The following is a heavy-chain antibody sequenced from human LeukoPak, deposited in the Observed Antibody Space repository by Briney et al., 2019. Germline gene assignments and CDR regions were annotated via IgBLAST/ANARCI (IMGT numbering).Heavy chain of an antibody. Sequence: SETLSLTCTVSGGSISSGDYYWSWIRQPPGKGLEWLGYIYYSGSTNYNPSLKSRVTISVGTSKNQFSLKLSSVTAADTAVYYCARGPDYYGSGSYYNPKFDPWGQGTLVTVSS. CDR1: GGSISSGDYY. D-gene: IGHD3-10*01. J-gene: IGHJ5*02. CDR3: ARGPDYYGSGSYYNPKFDP. CDR2: IYYSGST. V-gene: IGHV4-30-4*01.